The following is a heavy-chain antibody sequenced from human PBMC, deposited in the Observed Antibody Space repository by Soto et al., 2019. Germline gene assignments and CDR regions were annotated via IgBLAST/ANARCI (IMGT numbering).Heavy chain of an antibody. D-gene: IGHD1-20*01. V-gene: IGHV1-8*01. CDR1: GYTFTSYD. CDR3: AREINWKGVDY. J-gene: IGHJ4*02. Sequence: QVQLVQSGAEVKKPGASVKVSCKASGYTFTSYDINWVRQATRQGLEWMGWMNPNSGNTGYAQKFHGRVAKTRNSSISTAYMELSSLRSEDTAVYSCAREINWKGVDYGGQGTLVTVSS. CDR2: MNPNSGNT.